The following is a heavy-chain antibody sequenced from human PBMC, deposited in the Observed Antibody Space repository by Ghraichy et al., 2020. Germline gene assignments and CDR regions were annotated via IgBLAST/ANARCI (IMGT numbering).Heavy chain of an antibody. CDR3: AKETEASSGPRSPYYYYGMDV. CDR1: GFTFSSYG. J-gene: IGHJ6*02. V-gene: IGHV3-30*02. D-gene: IGHD6-6*01. CDR2: IRYDGSNK. Sequence: AGSLRLSCAASGFTFSSYGMHWVRQAPGKGLEWVAFIRYDGSNKYYADSVKGRFTISRDNSKNTLYLQMNSLRAEDTAVYYCAKETEASSGPRSPYYYYGMDVWGQGTTVTVSS.